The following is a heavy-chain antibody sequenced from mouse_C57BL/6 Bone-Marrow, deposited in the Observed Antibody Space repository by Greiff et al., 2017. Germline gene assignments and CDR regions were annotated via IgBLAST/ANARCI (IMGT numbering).Heavy chain of an antibody. D-gene: IGHD2-4*01. CDR3: ARFYDYGGYAMDY. Sequence: EVKLMESGGGLVQPGGSLKLSCAASGFTFSDYGMAWVRQAPRKGPEWVAFISNLAYSIYYADTVTGRFTISRENAKNTLYLEMSSLRSEDTAMYYCARFYDYGGYAMDYWGQGTSVTVSS. V-gene: IGHV5-15*01. J-gene: IGHJ4*01. CDR1: GFTFSDYG. CDR2: ISNLAYSI.